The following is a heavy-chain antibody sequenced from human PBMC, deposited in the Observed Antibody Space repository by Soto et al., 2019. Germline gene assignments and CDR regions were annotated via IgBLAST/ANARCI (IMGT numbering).Heavy chain of an antibody. Sequence: ASVKVSCKASGYTFTSYGISWVRQAPGQGLEWMGWISAYNGNTNYAQRLQGRVTMTTDTSTSTAYMELRSLRSDDTAVYYCAREATEGGSGSYYSFYYYGMDVWGQGTTVTVSS. J-gene: IGHJ6*02. V-gene: IGHV1-18*01. D-gene: IGHD3-10*01. CDR2: ISAYNGNT. CDR1: GYTFTSYG. CDR3: AREATEGGSGSYYSFYYYGMDV.